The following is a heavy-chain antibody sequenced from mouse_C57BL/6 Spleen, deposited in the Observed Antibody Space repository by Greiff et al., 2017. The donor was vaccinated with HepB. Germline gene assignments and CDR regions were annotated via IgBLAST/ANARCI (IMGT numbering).Heavy chain of an antibody. J-gene: IGHJ3*01. Sequence: VKLMESGAELARPGASVKMSGKASGYTFTSYTMHWVKQRPGQGLEWIGYINPSSGYTKYNQKFKDKATLTADKSSSTAYMQLSSLTSEDSAVYYCAYSNPWFAYWGQGTLVTVSA. CDR1: GYTFTSYT. CDR3: AYSNPWFAY. CDR2: INPSSGYT. D-gene: IGHD2-5*01. V-gene: IGHV1-4*01.